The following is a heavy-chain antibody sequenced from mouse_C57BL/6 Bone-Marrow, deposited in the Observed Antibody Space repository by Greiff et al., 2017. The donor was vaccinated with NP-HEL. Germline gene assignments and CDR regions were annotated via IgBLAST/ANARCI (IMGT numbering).Heavy chain of an antibody. V-gene: IGHV14-4*01. CDR2: IDPENGDT. CDR1: GFNIKDDY. Sequence: EVQLQESGAELVRPGASVKLSCTASGFNIKDDYMHWVKQRPEQGLEWIGWIDPENGDTEYASKFQGKATITADTSSNTAYLQLSSLTSEDTAVYYCTVNYYGSSLAWFAYWGQGTRVTVSA. D-gene: IGHD1-1*01. J-gene: IGHJ3*01. CDR3: TVNYYGSSLAWFAY.